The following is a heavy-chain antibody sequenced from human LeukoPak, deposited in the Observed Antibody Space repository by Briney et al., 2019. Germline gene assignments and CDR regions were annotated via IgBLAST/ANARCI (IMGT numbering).Heavy chain of an antibody. J-gene: IGHJ4*02. CDR3: ATPYRTVGATDYYFDY. CDR1: GYTLTELS. D-gene: IGHD1-26*01. CDR2: FDPEDGET. V-gene: IGHV1-24*01. Sequence: GASVKVSCKVSGYTLTELSMHWVRQAPGKGLEWMGGFDPEDGETIYAQKFQGRVTMTEDTSTDTAYMELSSLRSEDTAVYYCATPYRTVGATDYYFDYWGQGTLVTVSS.